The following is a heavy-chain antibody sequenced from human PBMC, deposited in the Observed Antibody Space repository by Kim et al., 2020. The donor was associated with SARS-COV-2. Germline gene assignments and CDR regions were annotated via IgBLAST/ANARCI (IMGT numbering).Heavy chain of an antibody. CDR3: ARGSYGGTTFDP. D-gene: IGHD1-7*01. Sequence: GYAQKFQGRVTMTRNTSISTAYRELSSLRSEDTAVYYCARGSYGGTTFDPWGQGTLVTVSS. J-gene: IGHJ5*02. V-gene: IGHV1-8*01.